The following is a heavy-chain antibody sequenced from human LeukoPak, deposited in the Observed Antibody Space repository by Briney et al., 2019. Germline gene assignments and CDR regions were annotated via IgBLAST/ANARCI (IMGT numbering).Heavy chain of an antibody. Sequence: PGGSLRLSCAASGFTFSNAWMIWVRQAPGKGLEWVGRIKTKTDGGTANYAAPVKGRFSISRDDSKNTLYLQMNSLKTEDTALYYCTTTVERLLDNWGQGTLVTVSS. CDR3: TTTVERLLDN. CDR2: IKTKTDGGTA. J-gene: IGHJ4*02. V-gene: IGHV3-15*01. CDR1: GFTFSNAW. D-gene: IGHD3-3*01.